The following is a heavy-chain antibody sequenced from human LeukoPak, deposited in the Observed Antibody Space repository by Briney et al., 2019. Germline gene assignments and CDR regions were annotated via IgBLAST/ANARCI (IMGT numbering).Heavy chain of an antibody. CDR3: ARKAMAGTFAFDI. D-gene: IGHD6-19*01. CDR1: GFTFGDYA. V-gene: IGHV3-74*01. J-gene: IGHJ3*02. CDR2: INSDGSDT. Sequence: GGSLRLSCTASGFTFGDYAMSWVRQAPGKGLVWVSRINSDGSDTTYADSVKGRFTISRDNAKNTLYLQMNSLRAEDTAVYYCARKAMAGTFAFDIWGQGTMVTVSS.